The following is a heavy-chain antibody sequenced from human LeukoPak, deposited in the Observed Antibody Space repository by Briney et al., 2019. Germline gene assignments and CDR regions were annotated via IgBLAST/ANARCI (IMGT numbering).Heavy chain of an antibody. J-gene: IGHJ4*02. D-gene: IGHD6-13*01. Sequence: SETLSLTCAVYGGSFSGHYWNWIRQPPGKGLEWIGEINHGGSTNYNPSLKSRVTISVDTSQNQFSLRLSSVTAADTAVYYCARGRYVTTRGGAAAGFLDYWGQGTLVTVSS. V-gene: IGHV4-34*01. CDR1: GGSFSGHY. CDR3: ARGRYVTTRGGAAAGFLDY. CDR2: INHGGST.